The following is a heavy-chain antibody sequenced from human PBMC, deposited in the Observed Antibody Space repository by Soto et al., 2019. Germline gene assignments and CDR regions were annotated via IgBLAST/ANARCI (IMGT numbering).Heavy chain of an antibody. CDR3: ARMSYFYDKWYFDL. CDR1: GASINNNDYY. J-gene: IGHJ2*01. CDR2: VYYSGTT. D-gene: IGHD3-22*01. V-gene: IGHV4-30-4*01. Sequence: PSETPSLTCTVSGASINNNDYYWSWIRQTPGKGLEWIGYVYYSGTTDYIPSLKSRLSMSIDKSQNQFTLKLNSVTAADTATYYCARMSYFYDKWYFDLWGRGTLVTVSS.